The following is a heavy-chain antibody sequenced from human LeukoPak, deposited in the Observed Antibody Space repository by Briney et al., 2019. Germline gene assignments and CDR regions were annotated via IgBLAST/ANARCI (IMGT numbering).Heavy chain of an antibody. CDR1: GFTFSTYA. Sequence: GGSLRLSCAASGFTFSTYAMSWVRQAPGKGLEWVSSISSSSSYIYYADSVKGRFTISRDNAKNSLYLQMNSLRAEDTAVYYCARDLGRFLEWLPSSPDYWGQGTLVTVSS. D-gene: IGHD3-3*01. V-gene: IGHV3-21*01. J-gene: IGHJ4*02. CDR3: ARDLGRFLEWLPSSPDY. CDR2: ISSSSSYI.